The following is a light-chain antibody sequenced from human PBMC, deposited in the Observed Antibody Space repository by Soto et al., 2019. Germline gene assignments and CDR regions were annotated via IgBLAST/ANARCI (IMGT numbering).Light chain of an antibody. CDR1: GSNIGTNT. CDR3: TAWDGSLDGRV. CDR2: RTD. V-gene: IGLV1-44*01. Sequence: QSALTQPPSASGTPGQRVTISCSGSGSNIGTNTVNWYQQLPGTAPKLLIYRTDQRPAGIPDRFSGPKSGTSASLDISGLQSDDEADYYCTAWDGSLDGRVFGGGTQLTVL. J-gene: IGLJ3*02.